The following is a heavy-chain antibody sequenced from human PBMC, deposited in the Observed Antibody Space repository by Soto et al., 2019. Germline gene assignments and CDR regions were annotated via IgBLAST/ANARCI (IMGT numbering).Heavy chain of an antibody. CDR2: ISYDGSNK. CDR3: AKDSSRYDFWSGYTRLTYYYYGMDV. Sequence: PGGSLRLSCAASGFTFSSYGMHWVRQAPGKGLEWVAVISYDGSNKYYADSVKGRFTISRDNSKNTLYLQMNSLRAKDTAVYYCAKDSSRYDFWSGYTRLTYYYYGMDVWGQGTTVTVSS. V-gene: IGHV3-30*18. J-gene: IGHJ6*02. CDR1: GFTFSSYG. D-gene: IGHD3-3*01.